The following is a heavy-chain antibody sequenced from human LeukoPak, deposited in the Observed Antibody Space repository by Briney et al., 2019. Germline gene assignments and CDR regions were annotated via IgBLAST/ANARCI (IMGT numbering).Heavy chain of an antibody. CDR1: GFTFNSYW. Sequence: GGSLRLSCAASGFTFNSYWMSCVRQAPGKGLEWVANIKQDGSEKYYVDSVKGRFTISRDNAKNSLYLQMNSLRAEDTAVYYCARDGEGYCSGGSCYNLDYWGQGTLVTVSS. CDR2: IKQDGSEK. D-gene: IGHD2-15*01. CDR3: ARDGEGYCSGGSCYNLDY. J-gene: IGHJ4*02. V-gene: IGHV3-7*01.